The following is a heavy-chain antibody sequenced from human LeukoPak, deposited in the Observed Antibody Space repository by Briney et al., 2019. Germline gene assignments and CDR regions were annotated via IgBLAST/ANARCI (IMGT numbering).Heavy chain of an antibody. CDR2: IKRKTDGGTT. J-gene: IGHJ4*02. D-gene: IGHD6-13*01. V-gene: IGHV3-15*01. Sequence: GGSLRLSCAGYGSTFSSYGMSWVRQAPGKGLEWVGRIKRKTDGGTTDYAAPVKGRFTISRDDSKNTLYLQMNSLKTEDTAVYYCTTDPIAAAGTFEGKNDYWGQGTLVTVSS. CDR3: TTDPIAAAGTFEGKNDY. CDR1: GSTFSSYG.